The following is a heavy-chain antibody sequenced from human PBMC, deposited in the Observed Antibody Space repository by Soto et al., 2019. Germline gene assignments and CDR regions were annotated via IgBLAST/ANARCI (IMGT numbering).Heavy chain of an antibody. Sequence: QVQLVQSGAELKKPGASVKISCQASGYAFNIYAVHWVRQAPGQSLEWVGWIHPGNGNTRYSQKFQGRVTISRDTSANTVYMELSGLRSGDTAVYYCAINDLWSGFYMGTEVYWGQGTQVTVSS. CDR3: AINDLWSGFYMGTEVY. V-gene: IGHV1-3*01. CDR2: IHPGNGNT. J-gene: IGHJ4*02. CDR1: GYAFNIYA. D-gene: IGHD3-3*01.